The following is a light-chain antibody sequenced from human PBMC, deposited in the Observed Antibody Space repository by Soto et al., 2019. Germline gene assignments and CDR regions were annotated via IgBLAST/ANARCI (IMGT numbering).Light chain of an antibody. CDR2: GVS. V-gene: IGKV1-39*01. CDR3: PSGSHSPRT. Sequence: EIQVTQAPSSLSASVGDRVTITCRASQIISGYLNWYQQKPGKAPNLLIFGVSSLQSGVPSRFSGSGSGRDFTLTISSLGLEDLANSFCPSGSHSPRTFGQGTKVDIK. CDR1: QIISGY. J-gene: IGKJ1*01.